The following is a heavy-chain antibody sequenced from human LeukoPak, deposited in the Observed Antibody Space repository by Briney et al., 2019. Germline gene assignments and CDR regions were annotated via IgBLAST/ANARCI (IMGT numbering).Heavy chain of an antibody. CDR2: ISYDGSNK. D-gene: IGHD3-10*01. J-gene: IGHJ4*02. V-gene: IGHV3-30-3*01. CDR1: GFTFSSYA. CDR3: ARGVTMVRSYFDY. Sequence: PGGSLRLSCAASGFTFSSYAMHWVRQAPGKGLGWVAVISYDGSNKYYADSVKGRFTISRDNSENTLYLQMNSLRAEDTAVYYCARGVTMVRSYFDYWGQGTLVTVSS.